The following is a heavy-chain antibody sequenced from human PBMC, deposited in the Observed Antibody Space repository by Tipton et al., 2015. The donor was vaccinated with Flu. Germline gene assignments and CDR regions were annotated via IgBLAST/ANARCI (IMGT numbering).Heavy chain of an antibody. CDR3: ARDMGIVTTVVMPDGD. J-gene: IGHJ4*02. CDR1: GYTLTNDG. CDR2: ISAYNGDI. V-gene: IGHV1-18*01. Sequence: QLVQSGAEVKKPGASVRVSCKASGYTLTNDGISWVRQAPGQGLEWMGWISAYNGDINYAQKFQGRVTMTTDTSTSTAYMELRSLRSDDTAVYYCARDMGIVTTVVMPDGDWGQGTLVTVSS. D-gene: IGHD4-23*01.